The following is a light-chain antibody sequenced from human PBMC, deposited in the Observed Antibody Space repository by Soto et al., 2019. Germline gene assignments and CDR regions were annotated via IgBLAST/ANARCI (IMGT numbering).Light chain of an antibody. CDR1: QSISSY. V-gene: IGKV1-39*01. J-gene: IGKJ2*01. Sequence: DIQMTQSPSSLSASVGDRVTITCRASQSISSYLNWYQQKPGKAPKLLIYAASSLQSGVPSRFSGRGSRTDFTLTISSLQPEDFATYYWQQSYSTPMYTFGQGTKLEIK. CDR3: QQSYSTPMYT. CDR2: AAS.